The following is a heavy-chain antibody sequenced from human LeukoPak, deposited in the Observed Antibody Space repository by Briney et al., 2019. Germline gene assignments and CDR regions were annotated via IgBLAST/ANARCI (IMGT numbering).Heavy chain of an antibody. D-gene: IGHD4-11*01. CDR2: IYTSGST. CDR3: ARDSDYSNYIHWFDP. V-gene: IGHV4-61*02. CDR1: GGSISSGSYY. J-gene: IGHJ5*02. Sequence: PSQTLSLTCTVSGGSISSGSYYWSWIRQPAGKGLEWIGRIYTSGSTNYNPSLKSRVTISVDTSKNQFSLKLSSVTAADTAVYYSARDSDYSNYIHWFDPWGQGTLVTVSS.